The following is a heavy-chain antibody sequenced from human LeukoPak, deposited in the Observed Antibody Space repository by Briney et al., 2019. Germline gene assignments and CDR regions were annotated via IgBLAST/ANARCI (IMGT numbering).Heavy chain of an antibody. V-gene: IGHV3-48*03. Sequence: PGGSLTLSCATSGFTFSSYEMNWVRQAPGKGLEWVSYISSSGSTIYYADSVKGRFTISRDNAKNSLYLQMNSLRAEDTAVYYCAREEWFGELLYPDYWGQGTLVTVSS. D-gene: IGHD3-10*01. CDR3: AREEWFGELLYPDY. CDR2: ISSSGSTI. CDR1: GFTFSSYE. J-gene: IGHJ4*02.